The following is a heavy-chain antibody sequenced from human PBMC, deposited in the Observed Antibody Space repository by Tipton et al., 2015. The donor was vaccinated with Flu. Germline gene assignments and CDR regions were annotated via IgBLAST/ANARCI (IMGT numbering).Heavy chain of an antibody. J-gene: IGHJ4*02. V-gene: IGHV4-31*03. CDR1: GGSISSGGYY. Sequence: TLSLTCTVSGGSISSGGYYWSWIRQHPGKGLEWIGYIYYSGSTYYNPSLKSRVTISVDTSKNQFSLKLSSVTAADTAAYYCAREGDYYDSSGTISLFYYWGQGTLVTVSS. D-gene: IGHD3-22*01. CDR3: AREGDYYDSSGTISLFYY. CDR2: IYYSGST.